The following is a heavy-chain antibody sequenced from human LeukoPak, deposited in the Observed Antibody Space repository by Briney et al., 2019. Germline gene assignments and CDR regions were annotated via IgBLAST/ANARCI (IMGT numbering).Heavy chain of an antibody. V-gene: IGHV3-33*01. D-gene: IGHD3-10*01. CDR2: IWYDGSNK. J-gene: IGHJ4*02. Sequence: GRSLRLSCAASGFTFSSYGMHWVRQAPGKGLEWVAVIWYDGSNKYYADSVKGRFTIPRDNSKNTLYLQMNSLRAEDTAVYYCARGYYGQGDYFDYWGQGTLVTVSS. CDR3: ARGYYGQGDYFDY. CDR1: GFTFSSYG.